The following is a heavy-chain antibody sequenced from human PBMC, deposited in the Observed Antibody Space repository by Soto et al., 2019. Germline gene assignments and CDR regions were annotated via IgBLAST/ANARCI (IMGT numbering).Heavy chain of an antibody. CDR3: AKDSTVTTSLYFYYYGFDV. D-gene: IGHD4-17*01. CDR2: VSGRGGSK. Sequence: VQLLESGGGLVQPGGSLRLACTASGFTFNHYAMTWVRQAPGRGLEWVASVSGRGGSKKYADSVQGRFIISRDNSNSTLYLQMDSLGGEDTAVYYCAKDSTVTTSLYFYYYGFDVWGQGTTVTVSS. CDR1: GFTFNHYA. J-gene: IGHJ6*01. V-gene: IGHV3-23*01.